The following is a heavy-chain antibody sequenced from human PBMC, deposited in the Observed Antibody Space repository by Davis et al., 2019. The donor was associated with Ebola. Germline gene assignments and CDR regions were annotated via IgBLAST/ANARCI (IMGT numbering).Heavy chain of an antibody. CDR2: IYYSGST. D-gene: IGHD4-17*01. CDR3: ARVRRPIYYGDYDWYFDL. CDR1: GGSISSSSYY. Sequence: SETLSLTCTVSGGSISSSSYYWGWIRQPPGKGLEWIGSIYYSGSTYYNPSLKSRVTISVDTSKNQFSLKLSSVTAADTAVYYCARVRRPIYYGDYDWYFDLWGRGTLVTVSS. V-gene: IGHV4-39*07. J-gene: IGHJ2*01.